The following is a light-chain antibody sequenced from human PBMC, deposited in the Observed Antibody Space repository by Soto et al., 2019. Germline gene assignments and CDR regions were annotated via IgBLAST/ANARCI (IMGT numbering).Light chain of an antibody. Sequence: DIQMTQSPSSLSASVGDRVTITCRASQTISTYLNWYQQKPGKAPRLLIYDASSLLSGVPSRFSGSGSGTDVTLTIDSLQPEDFSPYYCQQSDSTPYTFGQGTKGEI. V-gene: IGKV1-39*01. CDR2: DAS. CDR1: QTISTY. J-gene: IGKJ2*01. CDR3: QQSDSTPYT.